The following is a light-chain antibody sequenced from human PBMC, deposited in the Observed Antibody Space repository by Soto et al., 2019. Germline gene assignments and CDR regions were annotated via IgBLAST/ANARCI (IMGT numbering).Light chain of an antibody. J-gene: IGKJ2*01. CDR3: QQSYSTPYT. Sequence: IQLTQSPSSLSASFGDRVTISCRASQSINTWLAWYQQRPGKAPNLLIYIASNLHSGVPSRFSGSGSGTDFTLTISSLQPEDFATYYCQQSYSTPYTFGQGTKVDIK. CDR2: IAS. CDR1: QSINTW. V-gene: IGKV1-39*01.